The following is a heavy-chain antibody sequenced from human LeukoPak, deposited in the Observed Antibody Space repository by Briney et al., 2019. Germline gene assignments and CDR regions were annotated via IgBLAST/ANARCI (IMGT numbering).Heavy chain of an antibody. Sequence: SETLSLTCTVSGGSISSSSYYWGWIRQPPGKGLEWIGSIYYSGTTYYNPSLKSRVTISVDTSKNQLSLKLSSVTAADTAVYYCARTGRGSYFVDYWGQGTLVTVSS. D-gene: IGHD1-26*01. V-gene: IGHV4-39*01. CDR2: IYYSGTT. CDR1: GGSISSSSYY. J-gene: IGHJ4*02. CDR3: ARTGRGSYFVDY.